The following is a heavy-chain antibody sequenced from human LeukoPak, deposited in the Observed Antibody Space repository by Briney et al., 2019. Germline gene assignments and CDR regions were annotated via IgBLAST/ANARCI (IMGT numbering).Heavy chain of an antibody. Sequence: PSETLSLTCTVSGGSISSYYWSWIRQPPGKGLEWIGYIYYSGSTNYNPSLKSRVTISVDTSKNQFSLKLSSVTAAGTAVYYCARVHYGSGSYVIAPRRYYGMDVWGQGTTVTVSS. CDR1: GGSISSYY. CDR3: ARVHYGSGSYVIAPRRYYGMDV. CDR2: IYYSGST. V-gene: IGHV4-59*01. D-gene: IGHD3-10*01. J-gene: IGHJ6*02.